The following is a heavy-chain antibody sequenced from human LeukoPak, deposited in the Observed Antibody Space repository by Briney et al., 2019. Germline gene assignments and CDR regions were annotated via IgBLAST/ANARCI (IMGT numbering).Heavy chain of an antibody. Sequence: SETLSLTCTVSGGSISSYYWSWIRQPPGKGLEWIGYIYYSGSTNYNPSLKSRVTISVDTSKNQFSLKLSSVTAADTAVYYCARGPTAGRTNDYWGQGTLVTVSS. J-gene: IGHJ4*02. CDR1: GGSISSYY. V-gene: IGHV4-59*01. D-gene: IGHD1-1*01. CDR3: ARGPTAGRTNDY. CDR2: IYYSGST.